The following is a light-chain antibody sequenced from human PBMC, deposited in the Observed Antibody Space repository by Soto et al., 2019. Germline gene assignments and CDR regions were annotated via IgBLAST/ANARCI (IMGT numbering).Light chain of an antibody. V-gene: IGLV1-47*01. CDR1: SSNIGVNY. J-gene: IGLJ1*01. CDR2: KSF. CDR3: AVWDDSLSGHYV. Sequence: QSVLTQPPSASGTPGQKSTISCSGTSSNIGVNYVYWYLQLPGAAPKTVIYKSFHRPYGVPDRFSCSKSGTSASLAISGLRSEDEADYYCAVWDDSLSGHYVFGTGTKVTVL.